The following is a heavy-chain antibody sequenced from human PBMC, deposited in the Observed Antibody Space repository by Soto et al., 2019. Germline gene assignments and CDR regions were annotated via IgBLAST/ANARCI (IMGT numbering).Heavy chain of an antibody. CDR2: ISGSGGST. D-gene: IGHD5-18*01. V-gene: IGHV3-23*01. J-gene: IGHJ5*02. CDR1: GFTFSSHT. Sequence: GSLRLSCAASGFTFSSHTMNWFRQAPGKGLEWVSGISGSGGSTYYTDSVKGRFTISRDNSKNTLYLQMNSLRADDTAVYYCAKDRSVDTRDWFDPWGQGTLVTVSS. CDR3: AKDRSVDTRDWFDP.